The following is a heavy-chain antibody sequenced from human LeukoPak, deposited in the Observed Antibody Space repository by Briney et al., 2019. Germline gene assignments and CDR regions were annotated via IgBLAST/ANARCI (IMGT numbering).Heavy chain of an antibody. CDR3: VREADWFDP. Sequence: SSETLSLTCTVSGGSTTTYYWTWIRQSAGKGLEWIGQIHNSGSTNYSPSLKSRVTLSLDTSKNQFSLHLRSVTAADTAMYYCVREADWFDPWGQETLVTVSS. D-gene: IGHD2-15*01. CDR2: IHNSGST. V-gene: IGHV4-4*07. J-gene: IGHJ5*02. CDR1: GGSTTTYY.